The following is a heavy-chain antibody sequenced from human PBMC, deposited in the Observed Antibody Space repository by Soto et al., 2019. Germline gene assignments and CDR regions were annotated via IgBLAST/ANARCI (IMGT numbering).Heavy chain of an antibody. CDR2: ISKSSRYI. CDR1: GFTFSSYS. J-gene: IGHJ4*02. Sequence: EVQLVESGGGLVKPGGSLRLSCAASGFTFSSYSMNWVRQAPGKGLEWVSSISKSSRYIYYADSVKGRFTISRDNAKNSLYLQMNSLRAEDTAVYYCAGDYYDSFFDYWGQGTLVTVSS. CDR3: AGDYYDSFFDY. V-gene: IGHV3-21*01. D-gene: IGHD3-22*01.